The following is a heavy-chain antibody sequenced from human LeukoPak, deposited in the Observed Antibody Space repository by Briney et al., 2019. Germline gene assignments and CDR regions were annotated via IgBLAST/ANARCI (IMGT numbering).Heavy chain of an antibody. V-gene: IGHV3-64*01. Sequence: PGGSLRLSCAASGFSFRSYAMHWVRQAPGKGLEYVSAISGDGGSTYYVNSVEGRFSISRDNSKNTLYLQMGSLRAEDMAVYYCAREHVARGGIRNCGMDVWGQGTTVTVSS. J-gene: IGHJ6*02. CDR1: GFSFRSYA. D-gene: IGHD3-10*01. CDR3: AREHVARGGIRNCGMDV. CDR2: ISGDGGST.